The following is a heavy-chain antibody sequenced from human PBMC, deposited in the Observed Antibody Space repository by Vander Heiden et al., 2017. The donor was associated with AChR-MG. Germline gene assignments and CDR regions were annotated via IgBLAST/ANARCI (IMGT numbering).Heavy chain of an antibody. CDR1: GGSFSGYY. J-gene: IGHJ4*02. Sequence: QVQLQQWGAGLLKPSETLSLTCAVYGGSFSGYYWSWIRQPPGKGLEWIGEINHSGSTNYNPSLKSRVTISVDTSKNQFSLKLSSVTAADTAAYYCARGYSYGYRGFDYWGQGTLVTVSS. CDR2: INHSGST. CDR3: ARGYSYGYRGFDY. D-gene: IGHD5-18*01. V-gene: IGHV4-34*01.